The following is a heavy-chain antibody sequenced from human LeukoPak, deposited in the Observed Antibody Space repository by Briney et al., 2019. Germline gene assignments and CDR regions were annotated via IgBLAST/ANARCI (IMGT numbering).Heavy chain of an antibody. D-gene: IGHD6-19*01. CDR3: AKDSSGWSHYFDY. CDR1: GFTFSSYG. V-gene: IGHV3-30*18. CDR2: IPYDGSNK. Sequence: GGSLRLSCVASGFTFSSYGMHWVRQAPGKGLEWVAVIPYDGSNKYYADSVKGRFTISRDNSKNTLYLQMNSLRAEDTAVYYCAKDSSGWSHYFDYWGQGTLVTVSS. J-gene: IGHJ4*02.